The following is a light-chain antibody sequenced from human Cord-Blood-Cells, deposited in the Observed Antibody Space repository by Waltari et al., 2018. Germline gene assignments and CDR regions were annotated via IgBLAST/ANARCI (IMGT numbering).Light chain of an antibody. Sequence: QSALTQPASVSGSPGQSITISCTGTSSDVGGYNYVSWYKQHPGQAPKLMIYDVINRPSGVSNLSSGSRSGNTASLTIFGLQADDEADYYCSSYTSSSTLWVCGGGTKLTVL. J-gene: IGLJ3*02. CDR3: SSYTSSSTLWV. CDR2: DVI. CDR1: SSDVGGYNY. V-gene: IGLV2-14*03.